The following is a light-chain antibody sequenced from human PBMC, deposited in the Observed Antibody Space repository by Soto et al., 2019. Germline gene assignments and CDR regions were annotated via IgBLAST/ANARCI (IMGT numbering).Light chain of an antibody. CDR2: KVS. J-gene: IGKJ2*01. Sequence: DIVLTQTPLSPPFTFEQPASISCRSSQSLLHSDGNTYLGWFHQRPGQLPRLLIDKVSNRFSGVPDRFSGSGAVTDFTLKISRVEAEDVGIYFCMQATQYRPYTFGQGTKLEIK. CDR3: MQATQYRPYT. V-gene: IGKV2-24*01. CDR1: QSLLHSDGNTY.